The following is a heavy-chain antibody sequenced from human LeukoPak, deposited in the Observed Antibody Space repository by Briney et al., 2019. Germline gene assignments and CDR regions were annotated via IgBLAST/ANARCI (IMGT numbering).Heavy chain of an antibody. CDR3: AKGAGRYFDWLLSYFDY. V-gene: IGHV3-30*02. CDR2: IRYDGSII. CDR1: GFTFSSYG. J-gene: IGHJ4*02. Sequence: GGSLRLSCAASGFTFSSYGMHWVRQAPGKGLEWVAFIRYDGSIIYYADSVKGRFTISRDNSKNTLYLQMNSLRAEDTAVYYCAKGAGRYFDWLLSYFDYWGQGTLVTVSS. D-gene: IGHD3-9*01.